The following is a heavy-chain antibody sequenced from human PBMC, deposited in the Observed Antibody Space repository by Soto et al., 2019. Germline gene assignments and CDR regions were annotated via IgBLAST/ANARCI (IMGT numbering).Heavy chain of an antibody. V-gene: IGHV3-21*01. Sequence: GGSLRLSCAASGFTFSSYSMNWVRQAPGKGLEWVSSISSSSSYIYYADSVKGRFTISRDNAKNSLYLQMNSLRAEDTAVYYCARVPAAYYGMDVWGQGATVTVS. CDR3: ARVPAAYYGMDV. CDR1: GFTFSSYS. J-gene: IGHJ6*02. CDR2: ISSSSSYI. D-gene: IGHD2-2*01.